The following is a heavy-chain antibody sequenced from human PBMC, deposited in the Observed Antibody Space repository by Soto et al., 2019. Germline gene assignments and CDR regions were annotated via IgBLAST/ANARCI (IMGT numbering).Heavy chain of an antibody. D-gene: IGHD3-10*01. CDR3: ARVVLLWFGELLSPATNWFDP. Sequence: ASVKVSCKASGYTFTSYGISWVRQAPGQGLEWMGWISAYNGNTNYAQKLQGRVTMTTDTSTSTAYMELRSLRSDDTAVYYCARVVLLWFGELLSPATNWFDPWGQGTLVTVSS. CDR2: ISAYNGNT. J-gene: IGHJ5*02. V-gene: IGHV1-18*01. CDR1: GYTFTSYG.